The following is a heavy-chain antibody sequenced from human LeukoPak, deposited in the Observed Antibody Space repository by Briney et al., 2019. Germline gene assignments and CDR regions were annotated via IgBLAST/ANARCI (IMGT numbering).Heavy chain of an antibody. J-gene: IGHJ4*02. CDR1: GFTFSSYG. CDR3: AKDQDTAIVFDY. D-gene: IGHD5-18*01. Sequence: GGSLRLSCAASGFTFSSYGIHLVRQAPGKGLELVAVIRYYGSNKYYADSVTGRFTISRDNSKNTLYLQMTSLRDEDTAVYYCAKDQDTAIVFDYWGQGTLVTVSS. CDR2: IRYYGSNK. V-gene: IGHV3-30*02.